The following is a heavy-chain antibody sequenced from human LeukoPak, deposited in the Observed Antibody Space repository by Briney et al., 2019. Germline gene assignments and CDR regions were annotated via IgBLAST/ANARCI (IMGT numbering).Heavy chain of an antibody. CDR2: IYYSGST. V-gene: IGHV4-39*01. CDR1: GGSISSSSYY. J-gene: IGHJ6*04. Sequence: SETLSLTCTVSGGSISSSSYYWGWIRQPPGKGLEWIGSIYYSGSTYYNPSLKSRVTISVDTSKNQFSLKLSSVTAADTAVYYCARHGTTVVTLLDVWGKGTTVTVSS. D-gene: IGHD4-23*01. CDR3: ARHGTTVVTLLDV.